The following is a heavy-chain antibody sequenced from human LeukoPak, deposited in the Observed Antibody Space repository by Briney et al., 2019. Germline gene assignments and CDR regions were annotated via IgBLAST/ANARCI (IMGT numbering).Heavy chain of an antibody. D-gene: IGHD3-10*01. V-gene: IGHV3-23*01. J-gene: IGHJ4*02. CDR1: GFTFGVYA. CDR3: AKMAGYGSGSYLDY. Sequence: GGSLRLSCTASGFTFGVYAMSWFRQAPGKRLEWVSAISGSGGSTYYADSVKGRFTISRDNSKNTLYLQMNSLRAEDTAVYYCAKMAGYGSGSYLDYWGQGTLVTVSS. CDR2: ISGSGGST.